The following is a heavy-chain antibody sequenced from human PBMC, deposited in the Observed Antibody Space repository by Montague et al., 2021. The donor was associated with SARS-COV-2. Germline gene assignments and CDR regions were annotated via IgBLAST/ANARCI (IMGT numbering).Heavy chain of an antibody. CDR1: GASMSGYH. CDR3: ARGSEYYYHPFDY. CDR2: IYSNGDT. Sequence: SETLSLTCTVSGASMSGYHWSWIRQPAGEALEWIGRIYSNGDTTYNPSLKSRLTMSVDTSERQFSLKMTSVSAADTAIYYCARGSEYYYHPFDYWGHGNLVTVSS. D-gene: IGHD2/OR15-2a*01. J-gene: IGHJ4*01. V-gene: IGHV4-4*07.